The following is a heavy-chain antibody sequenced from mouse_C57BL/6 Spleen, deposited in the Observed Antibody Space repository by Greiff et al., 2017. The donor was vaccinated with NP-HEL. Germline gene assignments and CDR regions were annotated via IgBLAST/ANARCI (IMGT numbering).Heavy chain of an antibody. V-gene: IGHV1-64*01. J-gene: IGHJ2*01. D-gene: IGHD1-1*01. CDR1: GYTFTSYW. Sequence: QVQLQQPGADLVKPGASVKLSCKASGYTFTSYWMHWVKQRPGQGLEWIGMIHPNSGSTNYNEKFKSKATLTVDKSSSTAYMQLSSLTSEDSAVYYGARDTTRPYYFDYWGQGTTLTVSS. CDR3: ARDTTRPYYFDY. CDR2: IHPNSGST.